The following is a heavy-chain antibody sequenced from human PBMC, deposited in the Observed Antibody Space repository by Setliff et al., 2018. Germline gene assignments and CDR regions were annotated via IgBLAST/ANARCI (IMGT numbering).Heavy chain of an antibody. J-gene: IGHJ4*01. D-gene: IGHD5-18*01. CDR2: IRYDGSYE. Sequence: GGSLRLSCTASESTFSGFGMHWVRQAPGKGLEWVGFIRYDGSYEYYADSVQSRFTISRDNSKNTLFLHMNNLRPEDTALYYCAKASLAYSFGYYFDSWGQGALVTVSS. CDR1: ESTFSGFG. V-gene: IGHV3-30*02. CDR3: AKASLAYSFGYYFDS.